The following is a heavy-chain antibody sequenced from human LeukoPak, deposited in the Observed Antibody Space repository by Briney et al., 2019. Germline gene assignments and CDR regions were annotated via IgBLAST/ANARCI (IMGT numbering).Heavy chain of an antibody. V-gene: IGHV3-74*01. CDR2: INSDGSSI. D-gene: IGHD3-10*01. Sequence: GGSLRLSCTASGFTFSSYWMHWVRQAPGKGLVWVSRINSDGSSISYADSVKGRFTISRDNAKNSLYLQMNSLRAENTAVYYCARVITMVRGALDYWGQGTLVTVSS. CDR1: GFTFSSYW. J-gene: IGHJ4*02. CDR3: ARVITMVRGALDY.